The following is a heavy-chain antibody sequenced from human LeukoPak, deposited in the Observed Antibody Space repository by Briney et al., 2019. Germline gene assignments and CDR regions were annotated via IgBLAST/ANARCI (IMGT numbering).Heavy chain of an antibody. CDR3: VIYCYVCCIDF. CDR2: ISYDGSNK. CDR1: GFTFDNYG. Sequence: PGGSLRPSCAPCGFTFDNYGKDWVRQAPGKGLEWVALISYDGSNKYYADSVKGRFTISRDNSKNTLYLQMISLRAKDTAVYYCVIYCYVCCIDFWGQGTLVTVSS. J-gene: IGHJ4*01. V-gene: IGHV3-30*03. D-gene: IGHD2-21*01.